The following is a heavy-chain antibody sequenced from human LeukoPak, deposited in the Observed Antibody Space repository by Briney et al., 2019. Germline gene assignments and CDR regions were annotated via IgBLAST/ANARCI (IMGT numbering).Heavy chain of an antibody. CDR1: GFTFNSYA. D-gene: IGHD3-10*01. J-gene: IGHJ4*02. Sequence: GGSLRLSCAASGFTFNSYAMNWVRQAPGKGLEWISEIVDNGGSAFYADSVKGRFTISRDNSKNTLYLQMNSLRAGDTDIYYCAKAGYGSGSFYTKNFDYWGQGTLVTVSS. CDR3: AKAGYGSGSFYTKNFDY. CDR2: IVDNGGSA. V-gene: IGHV3-23*01.